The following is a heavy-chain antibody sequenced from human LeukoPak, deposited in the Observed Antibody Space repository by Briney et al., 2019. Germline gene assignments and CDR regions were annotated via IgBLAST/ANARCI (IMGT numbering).Heavy chain of an antibody. Sequence: GGSLRLSCAASGFTFSTYTMNLVRQAPGKGLEWVSSISSDSTYIYYADSVKGRFTISRDNAKNSLYLQMNSLRAEDTAVYYCAPTGKVTVGIGYWGQGTLVTVSS. D-gene: IGHD2-21*02. V-gene: IGHV3-21*01. CDR2: ISSDSTYI. CDR3: APTGKVTVGIGY. J-gene: IGHJ4*02. CDR1: GFTFSTYT.